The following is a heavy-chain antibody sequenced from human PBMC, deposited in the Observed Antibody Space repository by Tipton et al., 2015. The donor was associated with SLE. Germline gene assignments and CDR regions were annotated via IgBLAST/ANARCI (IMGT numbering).Heavy chain of an antibody. D-gene: IGHD6-19*01. V-gene: IGHV3-53*04. CDR1: GFTVGSNY. J-gene: IGHJ3*02. CDR3: ARARLGTAFDI. CDR2: IYSGGST. Sequence: QLVQSGGGLVQPGGSLRLSCAASGFTVGSNYLSWVRQAPGKGREGVSVIYSGGSTYYADSVKGRFTISRHNSKNTLYLQMNSLRAEDTAVYYCARARLGTAFDIWGQGTMVTVSS.